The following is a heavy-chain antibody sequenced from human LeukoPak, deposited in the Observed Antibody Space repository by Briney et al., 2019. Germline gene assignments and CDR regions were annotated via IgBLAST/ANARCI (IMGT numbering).Heavy chain of an antibody. Sequence: PSETLSLTXAVYGGSFSGYYWSWIRQTPGKGLEWIGEINHSGSTNYNPSLKSRVTISVDTSKNQFSLKLSSVTAADTAVYYCARRKTTTVAKVYYYYMDVWGKGTTVTVSS. V-gene: IGHV4-34*01. D-gene: IGHD4-23*01. CDR2: INHSGST. CDR1: GGSFSGYY. J-gene: IGHJ6*03. CDR3: ARRKTTTVAKVYYYYMDV.